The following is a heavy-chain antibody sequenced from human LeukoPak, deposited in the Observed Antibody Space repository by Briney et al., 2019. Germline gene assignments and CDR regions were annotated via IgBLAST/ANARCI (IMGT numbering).Heavy chain of an antibody. V-gene: IGHV3-23*01. D-gene: IGHD3-3*01. J-gene: IGHJ6*03. CDR2: ISGSGGNT. Sequence: SGGSLRLSCAASGFTFSSYAMSWVRQAPGKGLEWVSAISGSGGNTYYADSVKGRFTISRDNSKNTLYLQMNSLRAEDTAVYYCAKEGSDFWSGFYYYYYMDVWGKGTTVTVSS. CDR3: AKEGSDFWSGFYYYYYMDV. CDR1: GFTFSSYA.